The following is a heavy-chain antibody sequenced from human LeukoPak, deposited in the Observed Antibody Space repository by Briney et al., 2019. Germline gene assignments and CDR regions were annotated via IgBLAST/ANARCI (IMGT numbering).Heavy chain of an antibody. CDR2: ISAYNGNT. D-gene: IGHD1-1*01. J-gene: IGHJ3*02. V-gene: IGHV1-18*04. CDR3: ARELPGTTGTTYAFDI. Sequence: ASVKVSCKASGYTFTGYYMHWVRQAPGQGLEWMGWISAYNGNTNYAQKLQGRVTMTTDTSTSTAYMELRSLRSDDTAVYYCARELPGTTGTTYAFDIWGQGTMVTVSS. CDR1: GYTFTGYY.